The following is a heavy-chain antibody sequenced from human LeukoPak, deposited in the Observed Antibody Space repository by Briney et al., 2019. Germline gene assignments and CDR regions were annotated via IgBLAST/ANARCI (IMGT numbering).Heavy chain of an antibody. Sequence: SQTLSLTCTVSGGSITSDGYYWTWIRQHPGKGLEWIGFIYYSGSTSYNPSLRSRVAISRDTSNNQFSLELTSVTAADTAVYFCARSMTAVTAWAYWGQGTLVTVSS. D-gene: IGHD2-21*02. J-gene: IGHJ4*01. CDR1: GGSITSDGYY. CDR2: IYYSGST. CDR3: ARSMTAVTAWAY. V-gene: IGHV4-31*03.